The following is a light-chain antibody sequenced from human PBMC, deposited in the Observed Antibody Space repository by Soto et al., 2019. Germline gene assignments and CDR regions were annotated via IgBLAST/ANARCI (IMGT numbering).Light chain of an antibody. CDR3: QQYNNWLLLT. Sequence: EIVMTQSPATLSVSPGERATLSCRASQSVSSNLAWYQQKPGQAPRLLIYGASTRAIGIPARFSGSGSGTEFTLTISSLQSVDFAVYYCQQYNNWLLLTLGGGTKVEIK. V-gene: IGKV3-15*01. CDR2: GAS. J-gene: IGKJ4*01. CDR1: QSVSSN.